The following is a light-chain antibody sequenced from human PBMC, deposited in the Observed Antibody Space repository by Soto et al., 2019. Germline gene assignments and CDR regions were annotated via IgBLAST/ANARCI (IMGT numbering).Light chain of an antibody. Sequence: QSAEPQRACVSGSPGWSMTLSCTGTSSDVGGYNYVSWYQQHPGKAPKLMIYDVSNRPSGVSNRFSGSKSGNTASLTISGLQAEDEADTCCRSYTSSSTLHVFGTGSKVTVL. CDR2: DVS. J-gene: IGLJ1*01. CDR1: SSDVGGYNY. CDR3: RSYTSSSTLHV. V-gene: IGLV2-14*01.